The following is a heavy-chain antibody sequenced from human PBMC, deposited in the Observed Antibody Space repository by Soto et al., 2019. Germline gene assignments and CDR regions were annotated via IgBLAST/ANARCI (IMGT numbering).Heavy chain of an antibody. CDR1: GFTFSSYA. J-gene: IGHJ4*02. CDR3: AKDRYYYDSSGYKFVY. CDR2: ISGSGGST. D-gene: IGHD3-22*01. Sequence: EVQLLESGGGLVQPGGSLRLSCAASGFTFSSYAMSWVRQAPGKGLEWVSAISGSGGSTYYADSVKGRFTISRDNSKNPLYLQMNSLRAEDTAVYYCAKDRYYYDSSGYKFVYWGQGTLVTVSS. V-gene: IGHV3-23*01.